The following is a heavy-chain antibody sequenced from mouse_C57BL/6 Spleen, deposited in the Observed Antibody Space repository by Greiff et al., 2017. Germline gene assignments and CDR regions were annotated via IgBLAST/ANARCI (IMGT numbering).Heavy chain of an antibody. Sequence: QVQLQQSGAELVRPGASVKLSCKASGYTFTDYYINWVKQRPGQGLEWIARIYPGSGNTYYNEKFKGKATLTAEKSSSTAYMQLSSLTSEDSAVYFCARWDYYSNYGWGQGTTLTVSS. CDR3: ARWDYYSNYG. CDR2: IYPGSGNT. J-gene: IGHJ2*01. CDR1: GYTFTDYY. D-gene: IGHD2-5*01. V-gene: IGHV1-76*01.